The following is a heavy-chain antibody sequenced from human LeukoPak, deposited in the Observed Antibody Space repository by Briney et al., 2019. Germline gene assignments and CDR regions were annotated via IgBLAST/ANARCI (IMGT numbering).Heavy chain of an antibody. D-gene: IGHD2-21*02. CDR3: ATAPPYCGGDCYSSFGY. J-gene: IGHJ4*02. V-gene: IGHV1-24*01. CDR2: FDPEDGET. Sequence: ASVKVSCKVSGYTLTELSMHWVRQAPGKGLEWMGGFDPEDGETIYAQKFQGRVTMTEDTSTDTAYMELSSLRSEDTAVYYCATAPPYCGGDCYSSFGYWGQGTLVTVSS. CDR1: GYTLTELS.